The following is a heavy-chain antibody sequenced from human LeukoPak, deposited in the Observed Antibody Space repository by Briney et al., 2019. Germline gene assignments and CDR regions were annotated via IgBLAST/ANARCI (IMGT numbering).Heavy chain of an antibody. V-gene: IGHV3-48*04. Sequence: GGSLRLSCAASGFTFSVYSMNWVRQAPGKGLECVSYISSSGSTIYYADSAKGRFTISRDNAKNSLYLQMNSLRAEDTAVYYCAREYCSSTSCYTGLDYWGQGTLVTVSS. CDR3: AREYCSSTSCYTGLDY. D-gene: IGHD2-2*02. CDR2: ISSSGSTI. CDR1: GFTFSVYS. J-gene: IGHJ4*02.